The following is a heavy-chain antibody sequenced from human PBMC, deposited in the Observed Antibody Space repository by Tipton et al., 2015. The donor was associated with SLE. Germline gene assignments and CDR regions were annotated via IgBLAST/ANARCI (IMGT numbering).Heavy chain of an antibody. CDR2: IYHDWST. CDR1: GGSISDSSHY. CDR3: AKDYNHDNADYN. D-gene: IGHD4-17*01. J-gene: IGHJ4*02. Sequence: TLSLTCTVSGGSISDSSHYWVWIRQSPGKGLEWVGSIYHDWSTYYNVALNSRATISIDASKNQFSLSLRSVTAADTAVYWCAKDYNHDNADYNWGQGTLVIVSS. V-gene: IGHV4-39*07.